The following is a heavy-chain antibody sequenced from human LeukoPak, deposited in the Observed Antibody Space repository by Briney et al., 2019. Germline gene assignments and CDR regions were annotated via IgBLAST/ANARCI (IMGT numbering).Heavy chain of an antibody. V-gene: IGHV4-31*03. J-gene: IGHJ6*02. Sequence: PSETLSLTCTVSGGSISSGGYYWSWIRQHPGKGLEWIGYIYYSGSTYYNPSLKSRVTISVDTSKNQFSLKLSSVTAADTAVYYCASRRVDFGVVYYYYGMDVWGQGTTVTVSS. D-gene: IGHD3-3*01. CDR1: GGSISSGGYY. CDR2: IYYSGST. CDR3: ASRRVDFGVVYYYYGMDV.